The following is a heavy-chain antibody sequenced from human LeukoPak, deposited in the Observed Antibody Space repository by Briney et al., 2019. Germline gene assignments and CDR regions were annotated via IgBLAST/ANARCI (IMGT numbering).Heavy chain of an antibody. V-gene: IGHV1-2*04. J-gene: IGHJ6*02. Sequence: ASVKVSCKASGYTFTGYYMHWVRQAPGQGLEWMGWINPNSGGTNYAQKFQGWVTMTRDTSISAAYMELSRLRSDDTAVYYCARSEPYCSGGSCYSSYYYGMDVWGQGTTVTVSS. CDR1: GYTFTGYY. CDR3: ARSEPYCSGGSCYSSYYYGMDV. CDR2: INPNSGGT. D-gene: IGHD2-15*01.